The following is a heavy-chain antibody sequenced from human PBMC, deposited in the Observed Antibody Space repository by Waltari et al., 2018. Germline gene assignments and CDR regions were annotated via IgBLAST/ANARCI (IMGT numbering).Heavy chain of an antibody. CDR1: GFTFSSYA. V-gene: IGHV3-23*01. J-gene: IGHJ4*02. D-gene: IGHD6-19*01. CDR3: AKAPRSIAVAGTGYDY. Sequence: EVQLLESGGGLVQPGGSLRLPCAASGFTFSSYAMSWVRQAPGKGLEWVSAISGSGGSTYYADSVKGRFTISRDNSKNTLYLQMNSLRAEDTAVYYCAKAPRSIAVAGTGYDYWGQGTLVTVSS. CDR2: ISGSGGST.